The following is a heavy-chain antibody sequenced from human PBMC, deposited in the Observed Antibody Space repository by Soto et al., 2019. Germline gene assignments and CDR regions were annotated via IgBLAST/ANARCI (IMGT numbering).Heavy chain of an antibody. CDR3: ARDSYYYYYYMDV. V-gene: IGHV3-33*01. Sequence: PGGSLRLSCAASGFTFSSYGMHWVRQAPGKGLEWVAVIWYDGSNKYYADSVKGRFTISRDNSKNTLYLQMNSLRAEDTAVYYCARDSYYYYYYMDVWGKGTTVTVSS. J-gene: IGHJ6*03. CDR1: GFTFSSYG. CDR2: IWYDGSNK.